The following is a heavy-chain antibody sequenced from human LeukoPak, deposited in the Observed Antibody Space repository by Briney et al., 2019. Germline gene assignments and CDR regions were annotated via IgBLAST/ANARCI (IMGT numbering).Heavy chain of an antibody. CDR2: TSGSGGRT. Sequence: GGSLSLSCAASAFTFSSNAMSWVRQVAGKVLEWVSGTSGSGGRTYYTGSGKGRFTISRDNSKNTLYLQMNSLRAEDTAVYYCAKDVLRFLEWLSLCDYWGQGTLVTVSS. V-gene: IGHV3-23*01. D-gene: IGHD3-3*01. CDR3: AKDVLRFLEWLSLCDY. J-gene: IGHJ4*02. CDR1: AFTFSSNA.